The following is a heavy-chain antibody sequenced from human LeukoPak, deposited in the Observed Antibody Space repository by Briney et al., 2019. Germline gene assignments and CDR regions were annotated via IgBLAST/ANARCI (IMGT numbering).Heavy chain of an antibody. V-gene: IGHV3-7*01. CDR3: ARVIRGNIYGPLDY. CDR2: IKQDGSEK. CDR1: AFTLNNYW. D-gene: IGHD5-18*01. J-gene: IGHJ4*02. Sequence: QSGGSLRLSCAASAFTLNNYWMSWVRQAPGKGLEWVANIKQDGSEKYSVDSVKGRFTISRDNAKNSLYLQMNSLRAEDTAVYYCARVIRGNIYGPLDYWGQGTLVTVSS.